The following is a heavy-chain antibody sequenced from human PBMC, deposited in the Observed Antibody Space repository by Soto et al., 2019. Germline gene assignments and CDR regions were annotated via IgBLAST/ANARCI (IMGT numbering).Heavy chain of an antibody. CDR2: ISYDGSNK. V-gene: IGHV3-30-3*01. J-gene: IGHJ3*02. CDR1: GFTFSSYA. CDR3: ARLSDLAASGYYVLNAFDI. Sequence: QVQLVESGGGVVQPGRSLRLSCAASGFTFSSYAMHWARQAPGKGLEWVAVISYDGSNKYYADSVKGRFTISRDNSKNTLYLQMNSLRAEDTAVYYCARLSDLAASGYYVLNAFDIWGQGTMVTVSS. D-gene: IGHD5-12*01.